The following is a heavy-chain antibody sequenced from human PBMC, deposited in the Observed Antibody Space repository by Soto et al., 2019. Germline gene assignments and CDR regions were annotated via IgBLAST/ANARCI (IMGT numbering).Heavy chain of an antibody. CDR3: ARRHNWHYIDY. CDR2: IYYSGST. D-gene: IGHD1-20*01. V-gene: IGHV4-31*03. J-gene: IGHJ4*02. CDR1: GGSISSGGYY. Sequence: PSETLSLTCTVSGGSISSGGYYWSWIRQHPGKGLEWIGYIYYSGSTYYNPSLKSRVTISVDTSKNQFSLKLSSVTAADKAVYYCARRHNWHYIDYWGQGTLVTVSS.